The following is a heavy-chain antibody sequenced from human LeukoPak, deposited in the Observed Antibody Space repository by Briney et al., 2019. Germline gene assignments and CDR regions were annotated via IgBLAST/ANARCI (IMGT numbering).Heavy chain of an antibody. CDR1: GFTFSSFP. CDR3: ARVMSGSGSKYFDY. V-gene: IGHV3-64*01. D-gene: IGHD3-10*01. Sequence: GSLRLPCVASGFTFSSFPMHWVRQVPGKGLEYVSAISSTGETSYYANSVKDRFTISRDNSKNTLYLQMGSLRAEDMAVYYCARVMSGSGSKYFDYWGQGTLVTVSS. J-gene: IGHJ4*02. CDR2: ISSTGETS.